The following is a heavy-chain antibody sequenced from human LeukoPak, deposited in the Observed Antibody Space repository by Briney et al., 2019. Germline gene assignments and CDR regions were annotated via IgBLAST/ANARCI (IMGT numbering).Heavy chain of an antibody. CDR2: IYYSGST. V-gene: IGHV4-59*08. Sequence: PSETLSLTCTVSGGSISSYYWSWIRQPPGKGLEWIGYIYYSGSTNYNPSLKSRVTISVDTSKNQFSLKLSSVTAADTAVYYCARHHRQGYFDYWGQGTLVTVSS. J-gene: IGHJ4*02. CDR3: ARHHRQGYFDY. CDR1: GGSISSYY.